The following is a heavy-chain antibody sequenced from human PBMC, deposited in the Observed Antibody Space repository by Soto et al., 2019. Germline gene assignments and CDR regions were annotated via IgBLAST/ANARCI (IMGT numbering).Heavy chain of an antibody. CDR1: GFTFSSYG. J-gene: IGHJ6*02. CDR3: ARVYGSGMDV. Sequence: EVQLVESGGGLVQPGGSLRLSCAASGFTFSSYGMSWVRQAPGKGLEWVANIKQDGSEKYYVDSVKGRFTISRDNAKNSLSLQMNCLRAEETAVYYCARVYGSGMDVWGQGTTVTVSS. D-gene: IGHD3-10*01. CDR2: IKQDGSEK. V-gene: IGHV3-7*04.